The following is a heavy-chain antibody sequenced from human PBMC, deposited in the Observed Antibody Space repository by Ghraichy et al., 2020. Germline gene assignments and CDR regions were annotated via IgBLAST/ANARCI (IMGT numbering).Heavy chain of an antibody. CDR2: IYHSGST. Sequence: SHTLSLTCTVSGGSISSYYWSWIRQPPGKGLEWIGYIYHSGSTNYNPSLKSRVTISVDTSKNQFSLKLSSVTAADTAVYYCARAYYYGSGSNTPGAFDIWGQGTMVTVSS. J-gene: IGHJ3*02. CDR3: ARAYYYGSGSNTPGAFDI. V-gene: IGHV4-59*08. CDR1: GGSISSYY. D-gene: IGHD3-10*01.